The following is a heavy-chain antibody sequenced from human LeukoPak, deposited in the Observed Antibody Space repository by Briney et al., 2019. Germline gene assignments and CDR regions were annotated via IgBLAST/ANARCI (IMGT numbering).Heavy chain of an antibody. CDR1: GFTFSSYE. J-gene: IGHJ6*03. D-gene: IGHD5-18*01. V-gene: IGHV3-48*03. CDR2: ISSSGSTI. CDR3: ASGDTRIDFYYYMDV. Sequence: GGSLRLSCAASGFTFSSYEMNWVRQAPGKGLEWVSYISSSGSTIYYADSVKGRFTISRANAKNSLYLQMNSLRAEDTAVYYCASGDTRIDFYYYMDVWGKGTTVTISS.